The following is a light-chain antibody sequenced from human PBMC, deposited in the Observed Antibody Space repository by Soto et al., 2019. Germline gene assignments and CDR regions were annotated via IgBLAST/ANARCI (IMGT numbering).Light chain of an antibody. V-gene: IGKV3-11*01. Sequence: EIELTQSPATLSLSPGERATLSCRASQSVSSYLAWYQQKPGQAPRLLIYDASNRATGIPARFSGSGSGTDFTLTISSLEPEDFAVYYCQQRSNWRVTFGQGTRLEIK. J-gene: IGKJ5*01. CDR1: QSVSSY. CDR3: QQRSNWRVT. CDR2: DAS.